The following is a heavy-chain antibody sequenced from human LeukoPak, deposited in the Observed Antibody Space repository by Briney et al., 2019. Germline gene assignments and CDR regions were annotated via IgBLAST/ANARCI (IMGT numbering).Heavy chain of an antibody. D-gene: IGHD2-2*01. V-gene: IGHV3-15*01. J-gene: IGHJ6*02. CDR2: IKSKTDGGTT. Sequence: GGSLRLSCAASGFTFSNAWMSWVRQAPGKGLEWVGRIKSKTDGGTTDYAAPVKGRFTISRDDSKSIAYLQMNSLKTEDTAVYYCTRPLGYCSSTSCPSTYYYYGMDVWGQGTTVTVSS. CDR1: GFTFSNAW. CDR3: TRPLGYCSSTSCPSTYYYYGMDV.